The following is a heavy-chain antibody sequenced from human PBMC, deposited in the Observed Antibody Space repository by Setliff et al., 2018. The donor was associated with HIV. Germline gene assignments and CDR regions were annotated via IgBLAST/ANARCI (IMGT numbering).Heavy chain of an antibody. V-gene: IGHV4-34*01. CDR3: ARGVPPDLYYDSSHGYDAFDI. D-gene: IGHD3-22*01. CDR2: INHSGST. Sequence: SSETLSLTCAVYGGSFSGYYWSWIRQPPGKGLEWIGEINHSGSTNYNPSLKSRVTISVDTSKNQFSLKLSSVTAADTAVYYCARGVPPDLYYDSSHGYDAFDIWGQGTMVTV. J-gene: IGHJ3*02. CDR1: GGSFSGYY.